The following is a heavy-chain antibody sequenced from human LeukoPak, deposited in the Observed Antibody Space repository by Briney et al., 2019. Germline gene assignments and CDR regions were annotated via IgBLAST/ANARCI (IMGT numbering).Heavy chain of an antibody. CDR1: GFTFSSYG. V-gene: IGHV3-33*06. D-gene: IGHD5-24*01. Sequence: GGSLRLSCAASGFTFSSYGMHWVRQAPGKGLEWVAVIWFDGTNKYYADSVKGRFTISRDNSKNTLYLQMNSLRAEDTAVYYCAKVQEETDAFDIWGQGTIVTVSS. CDR2: IWFDGTNK. CDR3: AKVQEETDAFDI. J-gene: IGHJ3*02.